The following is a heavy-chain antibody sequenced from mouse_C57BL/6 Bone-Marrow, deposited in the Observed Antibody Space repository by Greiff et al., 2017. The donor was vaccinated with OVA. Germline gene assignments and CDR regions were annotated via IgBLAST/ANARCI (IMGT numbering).Heavy chain of an antibody. CDR3: ARTSDYEYFDY. Sequence: QVQLQQSGAELASPGTSVTVSCKASGYAFTNYLIEWVKQRPGQGLEWIGVINPGSGGTNYNEKFKGKATLTADKSSSTAYMQLSSLTSEDSAVYFCARTSDYEYFDYWGQGTTLTVSS. CDR2: INPGSGGT. D-gene: IGHD2-4*01. J-gene: IGHJ2*01. V-gene: IGHV1-54*01. CDR1: GYAFTNYL.